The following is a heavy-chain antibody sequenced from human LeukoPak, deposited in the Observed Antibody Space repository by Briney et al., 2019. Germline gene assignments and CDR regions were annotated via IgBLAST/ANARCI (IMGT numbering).Heavy chain of an antibody. D-gene: IGHD2-2*01. CDR1: GGSISSGGYY. V-gene: IGHV4-31*03. J-gene: IGHJ6*02. CDR2: IYYSEST. Sequence: SETLSLTCTVSGGSISSGGYYWSWIRQHPGKGLEWIGYIYYSESTYYNPSLKSRVTISVDTSKNQFSLKLSSVTAADTAVYYCARNSLYCSSTSCYSAHYYGMDVWGQGTTVTVSS. CDR3: ARNSLYCSSTSCYSAHYYGMDV.